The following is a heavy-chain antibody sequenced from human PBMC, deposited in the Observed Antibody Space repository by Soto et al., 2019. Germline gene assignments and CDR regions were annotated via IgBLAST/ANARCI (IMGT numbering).Heavy chain of an antibody. J-gene: IGHJ3*02. D-gene: IGHD5-12*01. CDR2: INPNSGGT. CDR3: ARAIVEMATIVDAFDI. CDR1: GYTFTGYH. Sequence: GASVKVSCKASGYTFTGYHMHWVRQAPGQGLEWMGWINPNSGGTNYAQKFQGRVMITADESTSTAYMELSSLRSEGTAMYYCARAIVEMATIVDAFDIWGQGTMVTVSS. V-gene: IGHV1-2*02.